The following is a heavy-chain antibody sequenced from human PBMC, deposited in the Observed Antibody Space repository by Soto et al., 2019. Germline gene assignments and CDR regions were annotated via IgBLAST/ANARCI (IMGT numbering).Heavy chain of an antibody. Sequence: GESLKISCKGSGYSFSNYWIAWVRRMPGKGLEWMGIIYPGDSDTRYNPSFQGQVTISADKSITTAYLQWSSLKASDTAMYYCTLSYGDSYYYYYGMDVWGQGTTVTVSS. V-gene: IGHV5-51*01. CDR3: TLSYGDSYYYYYGMDV. CDR2: IYPGDSDT. J-gene: IGHJ6*02. CDR1: GYSFSNYW. D-gene: IGHD4-17*01.